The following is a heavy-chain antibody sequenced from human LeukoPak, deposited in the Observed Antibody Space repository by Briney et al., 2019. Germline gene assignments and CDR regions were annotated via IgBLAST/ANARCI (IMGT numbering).Heavy chain of an antibody. D-gene: IGHD3-22*01. J-gene: IGHJ4*02. V-gene: IGHV4-4*02. CDR2: MYLSGTT. CDR3: AGLVGRYSSGLYYYYFDY. Sequence: PLETLSLTCTVSGDSINSLGLWSWVRQPPGKGLEWIGEMYLSGTTHSNPSVKSRVTISIDKSKNQFFLNLSSVTAADTAVYYCAGLVGRYSSGLYYYYFDYWGQGTLVTVSS. CDR1: GDSINSLGL.